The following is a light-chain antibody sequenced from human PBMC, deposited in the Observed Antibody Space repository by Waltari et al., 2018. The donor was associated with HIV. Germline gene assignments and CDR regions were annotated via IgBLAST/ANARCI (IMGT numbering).Light chain of an antibody. J-gene: IGLJ2*01. V-gene: IGLV1-47*01. CDR3: AAWDDSLSGVV. Sequence: QSVLTQPPSASGTPGQRVTISCSGSSSNIGSNYVYWYQQLPGTAPKLLSYRNNQRPSGSPARFSGSKTGTSASLAFSGLRSEDEADYYCAAWDDSLSGVVFGGGTKLTVL. CDR1: SSNIGSNY. CDR2: RNN.